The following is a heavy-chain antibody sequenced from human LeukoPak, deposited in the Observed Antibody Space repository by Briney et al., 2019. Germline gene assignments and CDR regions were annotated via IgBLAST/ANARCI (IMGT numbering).Heavy chain of an antibody. CDR3: ARDFWSGFRLYYFDY. Sequence: SETLSLTCTVSGGSISSSSYYWGWLRQPPGKGLEWIASIYSSGSTYYNPSLKSRVTISVDTSKNQFSLKLSSVTAADTAVYYCARDFWSGFRLYYFDYWGQGTLVTVSS. D-gene: IGHD3-3*01. CDR2: IYSSGST. J-gene: IGHJ4*02. CDR1: GGSISSSSYY. V-gene: IGHV4-39*07.